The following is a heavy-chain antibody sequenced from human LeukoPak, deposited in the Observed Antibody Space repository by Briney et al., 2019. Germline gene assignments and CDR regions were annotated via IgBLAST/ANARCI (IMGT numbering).Heavy chain of an antibody. J-gene: IGHJ3*02. Sequence: GGSLRLSCAASGFTFSSYGMHWVRQAPGKGLEWVAVIWYDGSNKYYADSVKGRFTISRDNSKNTPYLRMNSLRAEDTAVYYCARESLRVPAEDFDIWGQGTMVTVSS. CDR3: ARESLRVPAEDFDI. D-gene: IGHD3-16*02. V-gene: IGHV3-33*01. CDR2: IWYDGSNK. CDR1: GFTFSSYG.